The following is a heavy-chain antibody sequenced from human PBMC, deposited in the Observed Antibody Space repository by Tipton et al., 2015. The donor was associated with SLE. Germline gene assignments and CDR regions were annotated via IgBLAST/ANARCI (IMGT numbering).Heavy chain of an antibody. J-gene: IGHJ4*02. V-gene: IGHV4-4*09. D-gene: IGHD1-26*01. CDR3: TGGSYRGYFDY. CDR1: GGSISDYY. CDR2: IYTSGST. Sequence: TLSLTCSVSGGSISDYYWTWIRQPPGEGLEWIGYIYTSGSTNYNPSLKSRVTISVDTSKNQISVILTSVTAADSAVYYCTGGSYRGYFDYWGQGTLVTVSS.